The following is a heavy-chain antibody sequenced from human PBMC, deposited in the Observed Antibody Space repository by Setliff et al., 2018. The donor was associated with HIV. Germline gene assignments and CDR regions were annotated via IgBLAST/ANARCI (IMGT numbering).Heavy chain of an antibody. J-gene: IGHJ3*01. V-gene: IGHV3-23*01. CDR1: GFAFSTFD. Sequence: LRLSCAAFGFAFSTFDMNWVRQTPDKGLEWVAAVSPGSGTTYYADSVKGRFTVSRDDSENTLFLQMNSLGAEDTAIYYCAKPTPGLYPRSFDLWGQGTLVTVSS. CDR2: VSPGSGTT. CDR3: AKPTPGLYPRSFDL.